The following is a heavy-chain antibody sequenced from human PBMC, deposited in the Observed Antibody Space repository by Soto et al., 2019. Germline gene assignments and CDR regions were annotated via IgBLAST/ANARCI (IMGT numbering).Heavy chain of an antibody. V-gene: IGHV3-23*01. CDR1: GFTFSSYA. CDR2: ISGSGGST. CDR3: AKDRGRYVWGSYRYSYFDY. Sequence: PGGSLRLSCAASGFTFSSYAMSWVRQAPGKELERVSAISGSGGSTYYADSVKGRFTISRDNSKNTLYLQMNSLRAEDTAVYYCAKDRGRYVWGSYRYSYFDYWGQGTLVTVSS. J-gene: IGHJ4*02. D-gene: IGHD3-16*02.